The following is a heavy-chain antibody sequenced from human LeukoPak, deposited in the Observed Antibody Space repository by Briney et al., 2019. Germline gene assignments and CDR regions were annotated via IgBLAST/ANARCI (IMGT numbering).Heavy chain of an antibody. Sequence: SSETLSLTCTVSGGSISSYYWSWIRQPPGKGLEWIGYIYYSGSTNYNPSLKSRVTISVDTSKNQFSLKLSSVTAADTAVYYCARHFGGSGSYPYYFDYWGQGTLVTVSS. V-gene: IGHV4-59*08. D-gene: IGHD3-10*01. CDR2: IYYSGST. J-gene: IGHJ4*02. CDR3: ARHFGGSGSYPYYFDY. CDR1: GGSISSYY.